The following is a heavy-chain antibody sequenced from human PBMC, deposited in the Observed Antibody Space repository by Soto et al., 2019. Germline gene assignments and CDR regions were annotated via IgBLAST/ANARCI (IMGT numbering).Heavy chain of an antibody. Sequence: QVQLVQSGAEVKKPGASVKVSCKASGYIFSTYGISWVRQAPGQGLEWMGWISAYNGNTNYAQKFQGRVTMTTDTATSTAYKELRSRRSDDTAVDYGARGLGIVGATAMFGHWGQGTLVTVSS. V-gene: IGHV1-18*01. CDR1: GYIFSTYG. CDR3: ARGLGIVGATAMFGH. J-gene: IGHJ5*02. D-gene: IGHD1-26*01. CDR2: ISAYNGNT.